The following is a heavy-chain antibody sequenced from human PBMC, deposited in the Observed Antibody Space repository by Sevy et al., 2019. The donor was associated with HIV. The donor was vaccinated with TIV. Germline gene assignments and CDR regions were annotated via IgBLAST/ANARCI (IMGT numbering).Heavy chain of an antibody. J-gene: IGHJ6*02. CDR2: LIGGGSRT. CDR1: GFPFSNYA. CDR3: AKRRVQSGLSGGGANYGWDV. D-gene: IGHD2-15*01. V-gene: IGHV3-23*01. Sequence: GGSLRLSCAASGFPFSNYAMSWIRQAPGKGLEWVSTLIGGGSRTYYADSVTGRFTISRDNSKTTLYLQMNSLRADETAIYYCAKRRVQSGLSGGGANYGWDVCGHGTTVTVSS.